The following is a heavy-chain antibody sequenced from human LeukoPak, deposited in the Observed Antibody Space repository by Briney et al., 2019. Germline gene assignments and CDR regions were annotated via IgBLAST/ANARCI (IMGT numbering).Heavy chain of an antibody. Sequence: HGGSLRLSCAASGFTFSSYAMHWVRQAPGKGLEYVSAISSNGGSTYYANSMKGRFTISRDNSKNTLYLQMGSLRAEDMAVYYCVRGKGIAARHTTRYYYYMDVWGKGTTVTVSS. J-gene: IGHJ6*03. CDR3: VRGKGIAARHTTRYYYYMDV. CDR2: ISSNGGST. D-gene: IGHD6-6*01. CDR1: GFTFSSYA. V-gene: IGHV3-64*01.